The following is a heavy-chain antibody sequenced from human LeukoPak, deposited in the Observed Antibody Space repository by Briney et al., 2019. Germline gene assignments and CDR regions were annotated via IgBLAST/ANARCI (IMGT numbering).Heavy chain of an antibody. CDR3: ARDYYGSGSPDAFDI. CDR1: GFTFSSYS. Sequence: GGSLRLSCAASGFTFSSYSMNWVRQAPGKGLEWVSYISSSSTIYYADSVKGRFTISRDNAKNSLYLQMNSLRAEDTAVYYCARDYYGSGSPDAFDIWGQGTMVTVSS. J-gene: IGHJ3*02. CDR2: ISSSSTI. D-gene: IGHD3-10*01. V-gene: IGHV3-48*01.